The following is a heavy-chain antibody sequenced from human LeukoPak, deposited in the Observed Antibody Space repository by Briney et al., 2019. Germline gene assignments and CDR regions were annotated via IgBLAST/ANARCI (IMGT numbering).Heavy chain of an antibody. CDR2: IYTSGST. CDR3: ARQTGYSSFTRFDP. V-gene: IGHV4-4*07. CDR1: GGSISSYY. D-gene: IGHD6-19*01. J-gene: IGHJ5*02. Sequence: SETLSLTCTVSGGSISSYYWSWIRQPAGKGLEWIGRIYTSGSTNYNPSLKSRVTMSVDTSKNQFSLKLSSVTAADTAVYYCARQTGYSSFTRFDPWGQGTLVTVSS.